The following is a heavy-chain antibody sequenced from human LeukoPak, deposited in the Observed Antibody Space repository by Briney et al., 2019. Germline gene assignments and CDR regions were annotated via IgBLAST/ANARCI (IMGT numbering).Heavy chain of an antibody. CDR3: AKGGVVVTAIPYDAFDI. CDR2: LSGSGGST. CDR1: GFTFSSYA. Sequence: SGGSLRLYCAASGFTFSSYAMSWVRQSPGKGLECVSALSGSGGSTYYADSVKGRFTISRDNSKNTLYLQMNSLRAEDTAVYYCAKGGVVVTAIPYDAFDIWGQGTMVTVSS. J-gene: IGHJ3*02. V-gene: IGHV3-23*01. D-gene: IGHD2-21*02.